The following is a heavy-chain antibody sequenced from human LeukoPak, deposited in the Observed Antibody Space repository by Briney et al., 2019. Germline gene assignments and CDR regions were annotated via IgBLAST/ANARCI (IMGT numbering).Heavy chain of an antibody. Sequence: ASVKVSCKASGYTFTRYGISWVRQAPGQGLEWMGWISAYNGNTNYAQKLQGRVTMTTDTSTSTAYMELRSLRSDDTAVYYCARAPYYYGSGSYFYYWGQGTLVTVSS. D-gene: IGHD3-10*01. V-gene: IGHV1-18*01. J-gene: IGHJ4*02. CDR3: ARAPYYYGSGSYFYY. CDR2: ISAYNGNT. CDR1: GYTFTRYG.